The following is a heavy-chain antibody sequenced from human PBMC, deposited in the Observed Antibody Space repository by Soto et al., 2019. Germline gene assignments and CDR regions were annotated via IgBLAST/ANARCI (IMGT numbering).Heavy chain of an antibody. CDR2: IYPGDSDT. Sequence: GESLKISCKGSGYSFASHWVAWVRQMPEEGLEWIGTIYPGDSDTKYSSAFRGHVTISADTSVSTAYLQWRSLEATDSAIYYCARYSGSYWHYLDFWGQGTLVTSPQ. D-gene: IGHD1-26*01. V-gene: IGHV5-51*01. CDR1: GYSFASHW. J-gene: IGHJ4*02. CDR3: ARYSGSYWHYLDF.